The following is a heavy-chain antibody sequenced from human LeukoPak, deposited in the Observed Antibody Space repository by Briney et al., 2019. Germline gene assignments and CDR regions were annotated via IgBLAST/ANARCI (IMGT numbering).Heavy chain of an antibody. D-gene: IGHD3-10*01. J-gene: IGHJ2*01. CDR2: INSDGSST. V-gene: IGHV3-74*01. CDR1: GFTFSSYW. CDR3: AKDWYYYGSGSLFGFDL. Sequence: GGSLRLSCAASGFTFSSYWMHWVRQAPGKGLVWVSRINSDGSSTSYADSVKGRFTISRDNAKNTLYLQMNSLRAEDTALYYCAKDWYYYGSGSLFGFDLWGRGTLVTVSS.